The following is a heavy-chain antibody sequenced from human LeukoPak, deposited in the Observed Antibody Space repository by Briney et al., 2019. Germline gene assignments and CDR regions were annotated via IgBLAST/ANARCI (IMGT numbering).Heavy chain of an antibody. CDR1: GYTFTGYY. CDR3: ARDQVDYDILTGYLYYFDS. D-gene: IGHD3-9*01. J-gene: IGHJ4*02. V-gene: IGHV1-2*02. Sequence: ASVKVSCKASGYTFTGYYMHWVRQAPGQGLEWMGWINPNSGGTNYAQKFQGRVTMTRDTSISTAYMELSRLRSDDTAVYYCARDQVDYDILTGYLYYFDSWGQGTLVTVSS. CDR2: INPNSGGT.